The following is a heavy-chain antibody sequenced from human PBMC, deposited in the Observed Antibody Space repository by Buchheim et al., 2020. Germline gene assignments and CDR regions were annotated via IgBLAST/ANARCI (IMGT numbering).Heavy chain of an antibody. V-gene: IGHV3-11*06. CDR3: ARSRAVVVAATGGPDNWFDP. CDR1: GFTFSDYY. Sequence: QVQLVESGGGLVKPGGSLRLSCAASGFTFSDYYMSWIRQAPGKGLEWVSYISSSSSYTTYADSVKGRFTISRDNAKNSLYLLMNSLRAEDTAVYYCARSRAVVVAATGGPDNWFDPWGQGTL. J-gene: IGHJ5*02. D-gene: IGHD2-15*01. CDR2: ISSSSSYT.